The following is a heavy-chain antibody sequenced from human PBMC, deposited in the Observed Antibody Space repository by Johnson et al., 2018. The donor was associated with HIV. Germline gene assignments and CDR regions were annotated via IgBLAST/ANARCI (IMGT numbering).Heavy chain of an antibody. D-gene: IGHD1-26*01. Sequence: VQLVESEGGVVQPGRSLRLSCAASGFTFSSYAMHWVRQAPGKGLEWVAVISYDGSNKYYTDSVKGRFTISRDNSKNTLYLQMNSLRAEDTAVYYCARDWEEHGAFDIWGQGTLVTVSS. CDR2: ISYDGSNK. V-gene: IGHV3-30*04. J-gene: IGHJ3*02. CDR3: ARDWEEHGAFDI. CDR1: GFTFSSYA.